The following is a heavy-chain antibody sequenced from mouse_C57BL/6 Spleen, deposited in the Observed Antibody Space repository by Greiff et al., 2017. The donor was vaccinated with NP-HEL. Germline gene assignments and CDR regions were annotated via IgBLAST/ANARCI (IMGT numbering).Heavy chain of an antibody. CDR1: GYAFSSYW. J-gene: IGHJ3*01. CDR2: IYPGDGDT. D-gene: IGHD4-1*01. Sequence: VKLMESGAELVKPGASVKISCKASGYAFSSYWMNWVKQRPGKGLEWIGQIYPGDGDTNYNGKFKGKATLTADKSSSTAYMQLSSLTSEDSAVYFCARCGTGAWFAYWGQGTLVTVSA. CDR3: ARCGTGAWFAY. V-gene: IGHV1-80*01.